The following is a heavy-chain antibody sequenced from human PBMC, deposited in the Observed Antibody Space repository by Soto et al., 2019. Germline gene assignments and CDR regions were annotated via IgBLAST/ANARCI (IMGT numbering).Heavy chain of an antibody. J-gene: IGHJ5*02. CDR2: ISSSTSAI. CDR3: AREEDYGDWGS. D-gene: IGHD4-17*01. CDR1: GFTFSDYG. Sequence: EVQLVESGGGLVQPGGSLRLSCAASGFTFSDYGLNWVRQAPGKGLEWVAYISSSTSAIFYAESVRGRFTISRDNAKNALYLQMNSLRAEDTAVYYCAREEDYGDWGSWGQGTLVTVSS. V-gene: IGHV3-48*01.